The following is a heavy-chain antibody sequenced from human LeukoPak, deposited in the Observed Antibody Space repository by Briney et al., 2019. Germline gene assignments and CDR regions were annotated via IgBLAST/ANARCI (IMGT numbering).Heavy chain of an antibody. D-gene: IGHD3-22*01. Sequence: SETLSLTCAVYGGSFSGYYWSWIRQPPGKGPEWIGEINHSGSTNYNPSLKSRVTISVDTSKNQFSLKLSSVTAADTAVYYCARARHYYDSSGYLPRGYYFDYWGQGTLVTVSS. CDR1: GGSFSGYY. J-gene: IGHJ4*02. CDR3: ARARHYYDSSGYLPRGYYFDY. CDR2: INHSGST. V-gene: IGHV4-34*01.